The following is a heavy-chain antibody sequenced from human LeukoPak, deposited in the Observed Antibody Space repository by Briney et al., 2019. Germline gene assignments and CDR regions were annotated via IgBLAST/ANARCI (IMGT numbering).Heavy chain of an antibody. CDR3: AKSAGSFDDAFDI. Sequence: PGGSLRLSCEASRFTFSSYAMSWVRQAPGKGLEWVSAICGSGGSTYYADSVKGRFTISRDNSKNTLYLQMNSLRAEDTAVYYCAKSAGSFDDAFDIWGQATIVTVSS. CDR2: ICGSGGST. V-gene: IGHV3-23*01. J-gene: IGHJ3*02. CDR1: RFTFSSYA. D-gene: IGHD3-10*01.